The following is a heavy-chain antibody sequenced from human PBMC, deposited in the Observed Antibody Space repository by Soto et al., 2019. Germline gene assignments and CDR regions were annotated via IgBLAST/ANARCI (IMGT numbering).Heavy chain of an antibody. J-gene: IGHJ6*02. CDR3: ARGRIQLWSDYYYYGMDV. V-gene: IGHV4-59*01. D-gene: IGHD5-18*01. CDR1: GGSISSYY. CDR2: IYYSGST. Sequence: SETLSLTCTVSGGSISSYYWSWIRQPPGKGLEWIGYIYYSGSTNYNPSLKSRVTISVDTSKNQFSLKLSSVTAADTAVYYCARGRIQLWSDYYYYGMDVWGQGTTVTVSS.